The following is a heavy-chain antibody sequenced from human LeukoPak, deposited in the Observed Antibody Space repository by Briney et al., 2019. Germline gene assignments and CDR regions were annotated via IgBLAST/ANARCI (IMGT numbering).Heavy chain of an antibody. CDR3: AKMVGSSWALFDY. CDR1: GFTFSSYW. Sequence: GGPLRLSCAASGFTFSSYWMSWVRQAPGEGLEWVATIKQDGSEKYYVDSVKGRFTISRDNAKNSLYLQMNSLRAEDTAVYYCAKMVGSSWALFDYWGQGTLVTVSS. V-gene: IGHV3-7*01. CDR2: IKQDGSEK. D-gene: IGHD6-13*01. J-gene: IGHJ4*02.